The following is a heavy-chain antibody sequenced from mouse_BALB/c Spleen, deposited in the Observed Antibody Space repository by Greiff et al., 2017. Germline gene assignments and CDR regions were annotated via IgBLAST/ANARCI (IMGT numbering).Heavy chain of an antibody. CDR1: GFTFSSFG. J-gene: IGHJ4*01. CDR3: ALTGGSFYYAMDY. CDR2: ISSGSSTI. Sequence: EVQRVESGGGLVQPGGSRKLSCAASGFTFSSFGMHWVRQAPEKGLEWVAYISSGSSTIYYADTVKGRFTISRDNPKNTLFLQMTSLRSEDTAMYYCALTGGSFYYAMDYWGQGTSVTVSS. D-gene: IGHD4-1*01. V-gene: IGHV5-17*02.